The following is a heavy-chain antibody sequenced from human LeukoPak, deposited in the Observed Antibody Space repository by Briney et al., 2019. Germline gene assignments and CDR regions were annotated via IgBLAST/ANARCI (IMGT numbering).Heavy chain of an antibody. CDR1: GFSFSDYY. V-gene: IGHV3-11*04. Sequence: PGGSLRLSCAASGFSFSDYYMTWIRQAPGKGLEWVSYISSSGRTIYYADSVKGRFTISRDNSKNTLYLQMNSLRAEDTAVYYCARSTYYYDSSGYYGTDYWGQGTLVTVSS. CDR3: ARSTYYYDSSGYYGTDY. CDR2: ISSSGRTI. J-gene: IGHJ4*02. D-gene: IGHD3-22*01.